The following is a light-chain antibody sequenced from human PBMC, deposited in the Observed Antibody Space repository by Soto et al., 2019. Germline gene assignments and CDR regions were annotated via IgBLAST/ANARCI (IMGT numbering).Light chain of an antibody. J-gene: IGLJ3*02. CDR3: GTWDSSLSSWV. V-gene: IGLV1-51*01. CDR2: DNN. Sequence: QSVLTQPPSVSVAPGQKVTISCSGSSSNIGDNYVSWYQQLPGTAPKLLIYDNNKRPSGIPDRFSGSKSATSATLGITGLQTGDEAEYYCGTWDSSLSSWVFGGGTKLTVL. CDR1: SSNIGDNY.